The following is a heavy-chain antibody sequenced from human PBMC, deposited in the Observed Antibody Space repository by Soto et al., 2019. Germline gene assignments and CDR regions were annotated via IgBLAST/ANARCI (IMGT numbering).Heavy chain of an antibody. CDR1: GGSISSADYY. V-gene: IGHV4-30-4*01. CDR3: ARGLNYDFWKDDSDGCYFDY. D-gene: IGHD3-3*01. J-gene: IGHJ4*02. CDR2: IYQSGST. Sequence: QVQLQESGPGLAKPSETLSLTCTVSGGSISSADYYWSWIRQPPGKGLEWIGYIYQSGSTHDNPSLKSRVTISLDTSKNQFSLKLSSVTAADTAVYYCARGLNYDFWKDDSDGCYFDYWGQGTLVTVSS.